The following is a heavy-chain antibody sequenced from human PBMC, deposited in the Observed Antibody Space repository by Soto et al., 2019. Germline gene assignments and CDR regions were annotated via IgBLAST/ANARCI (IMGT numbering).Heavy chain of an antibody. CDR3: AKDLGDY. CDR2: ISYDGSNK. V-gene: IGHV3-30*18. CDR1: GFTFSSYG. J-gene: IGHJ4*02. D-gene: IGHD3-10*01. Sequence: FLRLSCAASGFTFSSYGMHWVRQAPGKGLEWVAVISYDGSNKYYADSVKGRFTISRDNSKNTLYLQMNSLRAEDTAVYYCAKDLGDYWGQGTLVTVSS.